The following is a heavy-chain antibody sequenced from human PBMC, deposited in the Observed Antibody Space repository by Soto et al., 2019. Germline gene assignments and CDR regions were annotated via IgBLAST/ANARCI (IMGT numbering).Heavy chain of an antibody. CDR1: GGSIRSGGYY. V-gene: IGHV4-31*03. J-gene: IGHJ4*02. CDR2: IYYSGST. D-gene: IGHD3-22*01. CDR3: ARAESSGLVAY. Sequence: QVQLQETGPGLVKPSQNLSLTCTVSGGSIRSGGYYWSWIRQRPGKGLEWIGYIYYSGSTYYNPSLKSGVTISVDTSKNQCSLKLSSVTAADTAVYYCARAESSGLVAYWGQGTLVTVSS.